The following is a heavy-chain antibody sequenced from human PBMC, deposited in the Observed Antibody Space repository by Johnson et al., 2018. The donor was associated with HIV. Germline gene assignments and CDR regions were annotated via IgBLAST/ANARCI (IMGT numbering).Heavy chain of an antibody. CDR1: GFTFSSYA. V-gene: IGHV3-30-3*01. CDR2: ISYDGSNK. J-gene: IGHJ3*01. D-gene: IGHD1-26*01. Sequence: QVQLMESGGGVVQPGRSLRLSCAASGFTFSSYAMHWVRQAPGKGLEWVAVISYDGSNKYYADSVKGRFTISRDNSKNTLYLQMNSLRAEDTAVYHCAKEESGSFLAFDFWCQGTMVTVSS. CDR3: AKEESGSFLAFDF.